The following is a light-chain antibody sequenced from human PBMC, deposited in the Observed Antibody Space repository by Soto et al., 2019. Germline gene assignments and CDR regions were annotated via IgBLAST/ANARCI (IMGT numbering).Light chain of an antibody. J-gene: IGLJ3*02. CDR2: DVS. Sequence: QSVLTQPASVSGSPGQSITISCTGTSSDVGGYNYVSWYQQHPGEAPKLMIYDVSNRPSGVSNRFSGSKSGNTASLTISGLQAEDEADYYCSSYRSTNTGVFGGGTKLTVL. CDR1: SSDVGGYNY. CDR3: SSYRSTNTGV. V-gene: IGLV2-14*03.